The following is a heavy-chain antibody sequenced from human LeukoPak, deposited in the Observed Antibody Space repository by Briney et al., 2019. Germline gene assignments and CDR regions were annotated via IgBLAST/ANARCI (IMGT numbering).Heavy chain of an antibody. CDR2: VGGDDAT. Sequence: GGSLRLSCAASGFISSEYAMNWVRQAPGKGLEWVAVVGGDDATFYRDSVKGRFTISRDNSKNTLSLQMNSLRLEDTAVYYCAKDSRSRNGVYDPFDIWGQGTVVTVSS. CDR3: AKDSRSRNGVYDPFDI. D-gene: IGHD2-8*01. CDR1: GFISSEYA. J-gene: IGHJ3*02. V-gene: IGHV3-23*01.